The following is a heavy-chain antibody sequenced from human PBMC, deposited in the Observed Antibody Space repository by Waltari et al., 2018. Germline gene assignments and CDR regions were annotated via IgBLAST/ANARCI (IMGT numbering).Heavy chain of an antibody. J-gene: IGHJ4*02. CDR3: ARGGDFWSGYNTPYFDY. V-gene: IGHV4-59*01. D-gene: IGHD3-3*01. Sequence: QVQLQESGPGLVKPSESLSLTCTVSGGSISSYYWSWIRQPPGKGLEWIGYIYYSGSTNYNPYLKSRVTISVDTSKNQFSLKLSSVTAADTAVYYCARGGDFWSGYNTPYFDYWGQGTLVTVSS. CDR1: GGSISSYY. CDR2: IYYSGST.